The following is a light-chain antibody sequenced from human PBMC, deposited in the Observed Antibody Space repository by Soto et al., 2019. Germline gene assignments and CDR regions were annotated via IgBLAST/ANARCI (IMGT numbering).Light chain of an antibody. Sequence: DIQMTQSPSTLSASVGDRVTITCRASQSISTWLAWYQQKPGEAPKLLIYDVSLLQSGVPSRFSGSGSGTEFILTISSLQPDDSATYYCQQYNTYWTFGPGTKVAIK. CDR2: DVS. CDR3: QQYNTYWT. J-gene: IGKJ1*01. CDR1: QSISTW. V-gene: IGKV1-5*01.